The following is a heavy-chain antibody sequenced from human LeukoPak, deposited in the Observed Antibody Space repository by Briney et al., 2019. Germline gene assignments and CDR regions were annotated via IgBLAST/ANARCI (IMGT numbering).Heavy chain of an antibody. CDR1: GFTFSSYA. J-gene: IGHJ3*01. V-gene: IGHV3-23*01. CDR3: ARESPWGFHAFDV. CDR2: ISGSGGST. Sequence: GGSLRLSCAASGFTFSSYAMSWVRQAPGKGLEWVSAISGSGGSTYYADSVKGRFTISRDNAKSSLYLQMNSLRAEDTAVYYCARESPWGFHAFDVWGQGTVVTVS. D-gene: IGHD7-27*01.